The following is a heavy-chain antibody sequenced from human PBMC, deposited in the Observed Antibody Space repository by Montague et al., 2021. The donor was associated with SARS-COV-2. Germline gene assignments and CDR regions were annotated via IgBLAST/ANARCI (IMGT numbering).Heavy chain of an antibody. V-gene: IGHV6-1*01. J-gene: IGHJ6*02. Sequence: CAISGDSVSGNSVARKWVRQSPARGPERLGRSHLRFKWHNEYAVSVNRRITINPDTSKNQFSLQVNSVTSEDTAMYYCARGADRYYFYGMDVRGQGTTVTVSS. CDR1: GDSVSGNSVA. CDR3: ARGADRYYFYGMDV. D-gene: IGHD6-19*01. CDR2: SHLRFKWHN.